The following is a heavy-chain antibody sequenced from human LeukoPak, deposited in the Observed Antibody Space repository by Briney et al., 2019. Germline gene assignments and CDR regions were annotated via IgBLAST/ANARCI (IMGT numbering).Heavy chain of an antibody. J-gene: IGHJ4*02. CDR3: ARNYGSGSFYNC. CDR2: LYSGGSI. CDR1: GFAVSSNY. Sequence: GGSLRLSCAASGFAVSSNYMSWVRQAPGKGLEWVSVLYSGGSIYYADSVKGRFTISRDNSKNTLYLQMNSLRDEDTAVYYCARNYGSGSFYNCWGQGTLVTVSS. D-gene: IGHD3-10*01. V-gene: IGHV3-66*01.